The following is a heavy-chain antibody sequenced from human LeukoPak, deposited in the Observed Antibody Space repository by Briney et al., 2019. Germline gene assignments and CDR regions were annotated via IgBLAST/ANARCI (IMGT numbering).Heavy chain of an antibody. Sequence: GGSLRLSCAASGFTFSSYGMHWVRQAPGKGLEWVAFIRYDGSNKYYADSVKGRFTISRDNFKNTLYLQMNSLRAEDTAVYYCAKEPDLWFGEYYFDYWGQGTLVTVSS. CDR3: AKEPDLWFGEYYFDY. J-gene: IGHJ4*02. CDR1: GFTFSSYG. D-gene: IGHD3-10*01. CDR2: IRYDGSNK. V-gene: IGHV3-30*02.